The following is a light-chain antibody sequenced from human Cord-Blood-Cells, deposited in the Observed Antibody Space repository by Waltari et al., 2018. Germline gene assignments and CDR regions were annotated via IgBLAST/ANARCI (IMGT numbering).Light chain of an antibody. J-gene: IGKJ1*01. CDR1: QSFSSN. CDR3: QQYNNWPPWT. Sequence: DIVMTQSPATLSVSPGERATLSCRASQSFSSNLAWYQQKTGQAPRLLIYGASTRATGIPARFSGSGSGTEFTLTISSLQSEDFAVYYCQQYNNWPPWTFGQGSKVEIK. V-gene: IGKV3-15*01. CDR2: GAS.